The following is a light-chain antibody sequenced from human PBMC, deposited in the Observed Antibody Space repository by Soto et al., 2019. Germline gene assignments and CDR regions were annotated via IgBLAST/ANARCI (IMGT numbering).Light chain of an antibody. CDR3: LQYNTYPWT. V-gene: IGKV1-17*01. J-gene: IGKJ1*01. Sequence: DIQMTQSPSSLSASVGDRVTITCRASQGIRHDLGWYQQKPGKAPKRLIYNAFNLQSGVPSSFSGSASGTEFTITISSLQPEDFATYYCLQYNTYPWTFGQGTKVEIK. CDR2: NAF. CDR1: QGIRHD.